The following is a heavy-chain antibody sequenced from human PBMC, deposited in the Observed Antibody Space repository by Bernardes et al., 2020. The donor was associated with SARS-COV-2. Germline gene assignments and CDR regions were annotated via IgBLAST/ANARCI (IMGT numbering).Heavy chain of an antibody. CDR3: AKARDLYQHFDY. D-gene: IGHD2-2*01. J-gene: IGHJ4*02. Sequence: ASVKVSCKASGYTFSEYYIRWVRQAPGHRPEWIGWINPNSGVTNYRQKFQGRVTLTRDTSITTAYLELSSLTNDDTAIYYCAKARDLYQHFDYWGQGTLVTVSS. V-gene: IGHV1-2*02. CDR1: GYTFSEYY. CDR2: INPNSGVT.